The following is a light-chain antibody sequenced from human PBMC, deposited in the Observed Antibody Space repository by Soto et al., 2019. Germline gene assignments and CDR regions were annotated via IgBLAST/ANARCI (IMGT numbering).Light chain of an antibody. V-gene: IGKV2-28*01. J-gene: IGKJ4*01. CDR2: LGS. CDR3: MQALQTLT. Sequence: DIVMSQSPLSLPVPSGEPASIXXRSXQSLLHSNGYNYLDWYLQKPGQSPXXLIYLGSNRASGVPDRFSGSGSGTDFTLKISRVEAEDVGVYYCMQALQTLTFGGGTKVDIK. CDR1: QSLLHSNGYNY.